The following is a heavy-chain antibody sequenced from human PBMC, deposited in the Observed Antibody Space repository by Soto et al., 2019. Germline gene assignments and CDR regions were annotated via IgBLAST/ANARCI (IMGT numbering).Heavy chain of an antibody. D-gene: IGHD5-12*01. Sequence: GGSLRLSCAASGFTFSSYAMHWVRQAPGKGLEWVAVISYDGSNKYYADSVKGRFTISRDNSKNTLYLQMNSLRAEDTAVYYCAEVNARWLQNVYWGQGTLVTVSS. J-gene: IGHJ4*02. CDR2: ISYDGSNK. CDR1: GFTFSSYA. CDR3: AEVNARWLQNVY. V-gene: IGHV3-30-3*01.